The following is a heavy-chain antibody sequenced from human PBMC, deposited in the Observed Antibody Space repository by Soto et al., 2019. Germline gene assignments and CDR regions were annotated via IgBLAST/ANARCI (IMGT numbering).Heavy chain of an antibody. V-gene: IGHV4-59*01. J-gene: IGHJ4*02. D-gene: IGHD6-19*01. CDR2: IYYSGST. CDR1: GGSICSYY. CDR3: ARDQKSVPGFDY. Sequence: SETLSLTCTVSGGSICSYYWSWIRQPPGKGLEWIGYIYYSGSTNYNPSLKSRVTISVDTSKNQFSLKLSSVTAADTAVYYCARDQKSVPGFDYWGQGTLVTVSS.